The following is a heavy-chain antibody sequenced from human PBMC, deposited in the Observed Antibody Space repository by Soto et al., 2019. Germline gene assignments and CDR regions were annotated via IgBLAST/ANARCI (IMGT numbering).Heavy chain of an antibody. V-gene: IGHV1-69*02. J-gene: IGHJ6*02. CDR3: ARGPTPDTAMVTPYYYYYYGMDV. CDR2: IIPILGIA. CDR1: GGTFSSYT. D-gene: IGHD5-18*01. Sequence: GASVKVSCKASGGTFSSYTISWVRQAPGQGLEWMGRIIPILGIANYAQKFQGRVTITADKSTSTAYMELSSLRSEDTAVYYCARGPTPDTAMVTPYYYYYYGMDVWGQGTTVTVSS.